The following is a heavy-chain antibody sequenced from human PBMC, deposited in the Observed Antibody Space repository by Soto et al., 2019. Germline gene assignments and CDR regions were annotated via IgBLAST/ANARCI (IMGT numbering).Heavy chain of an antibody. CDR1: GGSFSDY. CDR2: INHRGST. Sequence: QVQLQQWGAGLLKPSETLSLTCTVSGGSFSDYWSWIRQPPGKGLEWIGEINHRGSTHYNPSRKSRVTISADTSKNQFPLNLSSGTAADTAVYYCAKGGTWPTKFDYWGQGTLVTASS. D-gene: IGHD1-26*01. V-gene: IGHV4-34*01. CDR3: AKGGTWPTKFDY. J-gene: IGHJ4*02.